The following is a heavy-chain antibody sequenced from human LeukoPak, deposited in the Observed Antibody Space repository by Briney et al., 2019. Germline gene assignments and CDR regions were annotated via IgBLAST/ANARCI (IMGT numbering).Heavy chain of an antibody. V-gene: IGHV1-46*01. J-gene: IGHJ1*01. Sequence: ASVKVSCKASGYTFTNYYMHWVRQAPGQGLKWMGIINPSGGSTNYAQKFQGRVTMTRDTSTSTVYMELSSLRSEDTAVYYCARDESISILWWWGQGTLVTVSS. CDR3: ARDESISILWW. CDR2: INPSGGST. CDR1: GYTFTNYY. D-gene: IGHD2-21*01.